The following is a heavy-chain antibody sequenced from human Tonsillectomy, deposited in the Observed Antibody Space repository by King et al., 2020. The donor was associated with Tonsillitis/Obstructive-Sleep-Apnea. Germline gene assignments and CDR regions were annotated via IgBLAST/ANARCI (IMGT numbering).Heavy chain of an antibody. J-gene: IGHJ4*02. CDR2: IKSKTDGGTT. CDR3: TTDSDDYYDTLTGPSDY. D-gene: IGHD3-9*01. CDR1: GFTFSNAW. V-gene: IGHV3-15*01. Sequence: VQLVESGGGLVKPGGSLRLSCAASGFTFSNAWMSWVRQAPGKGLEWVGRIKSKTDGGTTDYAAPVKGRFTISRDDSKNTLYLQMNSLKTEDTAVYYCTTDSDDYYDTLTGPSDYWGQGTLVTVSS.